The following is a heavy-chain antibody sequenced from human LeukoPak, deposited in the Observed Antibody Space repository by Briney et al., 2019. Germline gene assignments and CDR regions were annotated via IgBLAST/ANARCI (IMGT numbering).Heavy chain of an antibody. V-gene: IGHV1-2*06. CDR1: EYSFTGYN. D-gene: IGHD4/OR15-4a*01. J-gene: IGHJ4*02. CDR2: INFDSGGT. CDR3: ARLSIPDYYIDL. Sequence: ASVKVSCKASEYSFTGYNIYWMRQAPGQWLEWMGRINFDSGGTNSAQKFQGRVTMTRDTSVSTAYMELTRLISDDTAVYYCARLSIPDYYIDLWGQGAPVTVSS.